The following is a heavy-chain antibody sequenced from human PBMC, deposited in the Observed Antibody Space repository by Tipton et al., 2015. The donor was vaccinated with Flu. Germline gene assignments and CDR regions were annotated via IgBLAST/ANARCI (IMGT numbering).Heavy chain of an antibody. CDR1: GDSISSDFY. CDR2: VSRTGST. J-gene: IGHJ5*02. V-gene: IGHV4-38-2*01. Sequence: TLSLTCAVSGDSISSDFYWAWIRQFPGKGLEWIGTVSRTGSTIYNPSLKSRVTISIDTSKNQFSLNMRSVTAADMAVYYCARRDYSNYVSDPKSWFDPWGQGSLGAVSS. CDR3: ARRDYSNYVSDPKSWFDP. D-gene: IGHD4-11*01.